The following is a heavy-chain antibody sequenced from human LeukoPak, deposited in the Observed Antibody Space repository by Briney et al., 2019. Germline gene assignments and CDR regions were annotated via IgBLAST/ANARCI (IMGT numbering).Heavy chain of an antibody. Sequence: GGSLRLSCAASGFTFSSYAMSWVRQAPGKGLEWVSAISGSGGSTYYADSVKGRFTISRDNSKNTLYLQMNSLRAEDTAVYYCAEHEGVGAYSQPFDYWGQGTLVTVSS. CDR3: AEHEGVGAYSQPFDY. D-gene: IGHD1-26*01. CDR2: ISGSGGST. V-gene: IGHV3-23*01. J-gene: IGHJ4*02. CDR1: GFTFSSYA.